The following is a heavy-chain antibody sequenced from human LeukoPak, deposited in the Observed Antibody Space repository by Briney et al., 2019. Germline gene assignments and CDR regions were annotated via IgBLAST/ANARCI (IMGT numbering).Heavy chain of an antibody. CDR3: ATYDTSGYFFAY. CDR1: GFTFTYYA. V-gene: IGHV3-53*01. CDR2: IYSDGTT. D-gene: IGHD3-22*01. Sequence: GGSLRLSCAASGFTFTYYAMSWARQAPGKGLEWVSLIYSDGTTYYADSVKGRFTISRDNSKNTLFLQMNNLGAEDTAEYYCATYDTSGYFFAYWGQGTLVTVSS. J-gene: IGHJ4*02.